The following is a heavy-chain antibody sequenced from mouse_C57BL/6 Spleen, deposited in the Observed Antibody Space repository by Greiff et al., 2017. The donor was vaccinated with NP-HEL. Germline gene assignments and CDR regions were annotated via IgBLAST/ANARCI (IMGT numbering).Heavy chain of an antibody. CDR1: GFTFSDYG. V-gene: IGHV5-17*01. CDR3: ARDHYSNYGYAMDY. CDR2: ISSGSSTI. Sequence: EVKLVESGGGLVKPGGSLKLSCAASGFTFSDYGMHWVRQAPEKGLEWVAYISSGSSTIYYADTVKGRFTISRDNAKNTLFLQMTSLRSEDTAMYYCARDHYSNYGYAMDYWGQGTSVTVSS. J-gene: IGHJ4*01. D-gene: IGHD2-5*01.